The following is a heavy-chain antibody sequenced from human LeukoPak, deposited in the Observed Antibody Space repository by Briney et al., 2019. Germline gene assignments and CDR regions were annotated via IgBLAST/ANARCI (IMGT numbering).Heavy chain of an antibody. CDR3: ARGSGWPIYYYYYMDV. J-gene: IGHJ6*03. CDR1: GYTFTNYY. Sequence: SVKVSCRASGYTFTNYYIHWVRQAPGQGLEWMGGIIPIFGTANYAQKFQGRVTITADESTSTAYMELSSLRSEDPAVYYCARGSGWPIYYYYYMDVWGKGTTVTISS. D-gene: IGHD6-19*01. CDR2: IIPIFGTA. V-gene: IGHV1-69*13.